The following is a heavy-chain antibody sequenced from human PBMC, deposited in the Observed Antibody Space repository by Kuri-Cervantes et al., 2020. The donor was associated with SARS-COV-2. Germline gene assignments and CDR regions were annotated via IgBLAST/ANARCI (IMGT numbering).Heavy chain of an antibody. J-gene: IGHJ4*02. CDR3: ATQDFDF. V-gene: IGHV3-23*01. Sequence: GESLKISCAASEFRLGYSNMNWVRQAPGKGLEWVSTITVGGGTYYGDSVRGRLTISRDNAKNILFLQMNSLRAEDTAVYYCATQDFDFWGQGTLVTVSS. CDR1: EFRLGYSN. CDR2: ITVGGGT.